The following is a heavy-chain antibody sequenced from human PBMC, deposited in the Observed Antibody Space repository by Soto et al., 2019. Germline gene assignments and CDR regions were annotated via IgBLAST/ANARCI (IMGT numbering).Heavy chain of an antibody. CDR2: VSYDGINK. CDR3: VKARTGSATGWFGEY. V-gene: IGHV3-30*18. Sequence: LRLSCAASGFTFSDCGMHWVRQAPGKGLEWVSVVSYDGINKHYTDSVKGRLTISRDNSKNTLYLQMNSLRGEDTAVYYCVKARTGSATGWFGEYWGLGTLVTVSS. D-gene: IGHD3-10*01. J-gene: IGHJ4*01. CDR1: GFTFSDCG.